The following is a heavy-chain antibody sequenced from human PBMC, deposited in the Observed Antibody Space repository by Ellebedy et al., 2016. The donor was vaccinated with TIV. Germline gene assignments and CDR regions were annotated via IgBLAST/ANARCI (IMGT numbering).Heavy chain of an antibody. CDR3: ASTIKYIAAAGFDY. V-gene: IGHV3-21*01. CDR2: ISSSSSYI. J-gene: IGHJ4*02. D-gene: IGHD6-13*01. Sequence: GESLKISCAASGFTFSSYSMNWVRQAPGKGLEWVSSISSSSSYIYYADSVKGRFTISRDNAKNSLYLQMNSLRAEDTAVYYCASTIKYIAAAGFDYWGQGTLVTVSS. CDR1: GFTFSSYS.